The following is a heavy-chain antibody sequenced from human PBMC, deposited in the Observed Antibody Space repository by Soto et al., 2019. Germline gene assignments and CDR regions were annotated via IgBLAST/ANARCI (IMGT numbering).Heavy chain of an antibody. CDR2: IIPIFGTA. J-gene: IGHJ5*02. CDR1: GGTFSSYA. CDR3: ARAGYYGSGSHWDGWFDP. D-gene: IGHD3-10*01. Sequence: QVQLVQSGAEVKKPGSSVKVSCKASGGTFSSYAISWVRQAPGQGLEWMGGIIPIFGTANYAQKFQGRVTITADTSTSTAYMQRSSLRSEVTAVHYCARAGYYGSGSHWDGWFDPWGQGTLVTVSS. V-gene: IGHV1-69*14.